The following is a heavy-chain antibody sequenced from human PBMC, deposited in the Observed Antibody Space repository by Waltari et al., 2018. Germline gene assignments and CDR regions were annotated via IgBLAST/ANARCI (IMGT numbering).Heavy chain of an antibody. D-gene: IGHD2-15*01. CDR3: ARDRGRGLYLDS. Sequence: QVQLQESGPGLVKPSGTLSLTCAVSGDSMTGNFWWSWVRQTPEKGLEWIGQIHRSGKTNYNPSLESRVTVSMDTSNSQLSLRVTSATAADTAVYFCARDRGRGLYLDSWGQGTRVTVSP. J-gene: IGHJ4*02. CDR1: GDSMTGNFW. CDR2: IHRSGKT. V-gene: IGHV4-4*02.